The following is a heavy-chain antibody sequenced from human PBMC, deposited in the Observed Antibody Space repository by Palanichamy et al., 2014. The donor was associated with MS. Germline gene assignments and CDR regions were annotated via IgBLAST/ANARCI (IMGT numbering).Heavy chain of an antibody. D-gene: IGHD6-13*01. CDR1: GYTFTGYY. CDR3: AGSWVGSGEVGLNTDY. CDR2: INPNSGGT. Sequence: QVQLVQSGAEVKKPGASVKVSCKASGYTFTGYYMHWVRQAPGQGLEWMGRINPNSGGTNYAQKFQGRVTMTRDTSISTAHMELSRLRSDDTAVYYCAGSWVGSGEVGLNTDYWGQGTLVTVSS. J-gene: IGHJ4*02. V-gene: IGHV1-2*06.